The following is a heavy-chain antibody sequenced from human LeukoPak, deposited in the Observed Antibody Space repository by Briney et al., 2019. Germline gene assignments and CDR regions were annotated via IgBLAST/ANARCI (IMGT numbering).Heavy chain of an antibody. J-gene: IGHJ3*02. CDR1: GGSISSYY. CDR2: IYYSGST. D-gene: IGHD3-16*01. CDR3: ARSVWGSPHALDI. Sequence: PSETLSLTCTVSGGSISSYYWSWIRQPPGKGLEWIGYIYYSGSTNYNPSLKSRVTISVDTSKNQFSLKLSSVTAADTAVYYCARSVWGSPHALDIWGQGTMVTVSS. V-gene: IGHV4-59*08.